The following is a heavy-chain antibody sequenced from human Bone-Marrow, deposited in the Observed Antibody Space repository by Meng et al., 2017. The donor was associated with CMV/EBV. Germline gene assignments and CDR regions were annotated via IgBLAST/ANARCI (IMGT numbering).Heavy chain of an antibody. CDR2: IKSKTRGETT. CDR3: TVNIWSDY. J-gene: IGHJ4*02. Sequence: WVRLAPGKGLGVVGRIKSKTRGETTDYAAPVKGRFTISRDDSKNTLYLQMNSLITEDTAVYYCTVNIWSDYWGQGTLVTVPS. V-gene: IGHV3-15*07. D-gene: IGHD2/OR15-2a*01.